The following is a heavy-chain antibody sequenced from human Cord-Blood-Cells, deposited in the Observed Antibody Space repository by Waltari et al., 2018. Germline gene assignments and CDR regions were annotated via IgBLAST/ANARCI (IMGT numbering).Heavy chain of an antibody. CDR1: GGTFSSYA. J-gene: IGHJ6*02. V-gene: IGHV1-69*12. CDR3: ARDGGDYSNYYGMDV. Sequence: QVQLVQSGAEVKKPGSSVKVSCKASGGTFSSYAISWVRQAPGQGLEWMGEVSPICGTANDARKFQGRVTITADESTSTAYMELSSLRSEDTAVYYCARDGGDYSNYYGMDVWGQGTTVTVSS. D-gene: IGHD4-4*01. CDR2: VSPICGTA.